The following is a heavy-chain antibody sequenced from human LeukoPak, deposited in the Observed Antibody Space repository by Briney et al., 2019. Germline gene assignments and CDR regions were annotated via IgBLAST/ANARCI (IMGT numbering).Heavy chain of an antibody. J-gene: IGHJ6*02. CDR1: GGTFSNYA. D-gene: IGHD3-10*01. V-gene: IGHV1-69*13. CDR2: IIPIFGTA. CDR3: ARAMFDSGSSTANSGYYYYGMDV. Sequence: GASVKVSCKASGGTFSNYAISWARQAPGQGLEWMGGIIPIFGTANYAQKFQGRVTITADESTSTVYMELSSLRSDDTAVYYCARAMFDSGSSTANSGYYYYGMDVWGQGTTVTVSS.